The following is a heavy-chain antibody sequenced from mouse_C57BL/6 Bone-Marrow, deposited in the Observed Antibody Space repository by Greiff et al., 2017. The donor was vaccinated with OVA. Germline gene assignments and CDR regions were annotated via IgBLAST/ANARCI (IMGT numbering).Heavy chain of an antibody. Sequence: VQLQQSGAELVRPGTSVKISCKASGFTFTNYWIGWAKQRPGHGLEWIGDIYPGGGYTNYNEKFKGKDTLTADKSSSTAYMQFSSLTSEDSAIYYWAREYYGNYFDYWGQGTTLTVSS. V-gene: IGHV1-63*01. CDR3: AREYYGNYFDY. D-gene: IGHD2-1*01. CDR2: IYPGGGYT. CDR1: GFTFTNYW. J-gene: IGHJ2*01.